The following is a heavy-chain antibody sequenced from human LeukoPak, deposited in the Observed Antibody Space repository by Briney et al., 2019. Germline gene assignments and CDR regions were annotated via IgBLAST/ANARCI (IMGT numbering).Heavy chain of an antibody. CDR3: ARVTVAVAGLDGMDV. V-gene: IGHV4-61*01. CDR1: GGSVSSGSYY. CDR2: IYYSGST. Sequence: SETLSLTCTVSGGSVSSGSYYWSWIRQPPGTGLEWIGYIYYSGSTNYNPSLKSRVTISVDTSKNQSSLKLSSVTAADTAVYYCARVTVAVAGLDGMDVWGQGTTVTVSS. D-gene: IGHD6-19*01. J-gene: IGHJ6*02.